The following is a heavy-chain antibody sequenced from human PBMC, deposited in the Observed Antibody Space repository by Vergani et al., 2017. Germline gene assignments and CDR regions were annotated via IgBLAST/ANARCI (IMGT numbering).Heavy chain of an antibody. D-gene: IGHD6-13*01. V-gene: IGHV4-34*01. CDR2: INHSGST. J-gene: IGHJ6*03. CDR3: ARGPIAAARRPVYYMDV. CDR1: GGSFSGYY. Sequence: QVQLQQWGAGLLKPSETLSLTCAVYGGSFSGYYWSWIRQPPGKGLEWIGEINHSGSTNDNPSLKSRVTISVDTSKNPFSLELSSVTAAGTAGYYCARGPIAAARRPVYYMDVWGKGTTVTVSS.